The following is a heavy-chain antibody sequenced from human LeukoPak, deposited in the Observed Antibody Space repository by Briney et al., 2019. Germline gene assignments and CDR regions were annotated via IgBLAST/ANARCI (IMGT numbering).Heavy chain of an antibody. V-gene: IGHV3-7*01. Sequence: PGGSLRLSCAASGFTFSTNWMSWVRQAPGKGLEWVANIKQDGSEKYYVDSVKGRFTISRDNAKNSLYLQMNSLRAEDTAVYYCARTWELAFDYWGQGTLVTVSS. CDR1: GFTFSTNW. CDR3: ARTWELAFDY. D-gene: IGHD1-26*01. J-gene: IGHJ4*02. CDR2: IKQDGSEK.